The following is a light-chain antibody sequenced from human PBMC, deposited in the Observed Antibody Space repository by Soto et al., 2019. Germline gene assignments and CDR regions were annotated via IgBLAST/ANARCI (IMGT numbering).Light chain of an antibody. CDR3: SSYAGSNSVV. CDR2: EVS. J-gene: IGLJ2*01. CDR1: SSDVGNYNY. Sequence: QSALTQPPSASGSPGQSVTISCTGTSSDVGNYNYVSWYQQLPGKAPKLMIYEVSKRPSGVPDRFSGSKSGNTASLTVSGLQAEDEADYYCSSYAGSNSVVFGGGTKVTVL. V-gene: IGLV2-8*01.